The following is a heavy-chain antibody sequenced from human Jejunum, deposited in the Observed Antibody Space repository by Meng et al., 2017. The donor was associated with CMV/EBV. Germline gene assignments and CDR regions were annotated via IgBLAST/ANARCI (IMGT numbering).Heavy chain of an antibody. D-gene: IGHD1-26*01. CDR1: GYPFTNLG. CDR3: ARVEVGITSGDY. CDR2: ISAYNGNT. J-gene: IGHJ4*02. V-gene: IGHV1-18*01. Sequence: QAQLGQSGVEVKKPGASVKVSCKASGYPFTNLGITWVRQAPGQGLEWMGWISAYNGNTNYAQTLQGRVTMTTDTSTSTAYMELGSLRSDDTAVYYCARVEVGITSGDYWGQGTLVTVSS.